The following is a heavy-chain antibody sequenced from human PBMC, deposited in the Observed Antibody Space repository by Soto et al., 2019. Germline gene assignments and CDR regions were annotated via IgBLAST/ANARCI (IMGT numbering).Heavy chain of an antibody. D-gene: IGHD6-13*01. CDR3: AKGYSNSWYVPDY. J-gene: IGHJ4*01. CDR1: GFTFTDSA. Sequence: WGSLRLSCAASGFTFTDSAMSWVRQAPGMGLEWVSHFSGSGDSAYYADSVKGRFTISRDNSKNTLYLQMNSLSAEDTAVYYCAKGYSNSWYVPDYWGHGTVV. CDR2: FSGSGDSA. V-gene: IGHV3-23*01.